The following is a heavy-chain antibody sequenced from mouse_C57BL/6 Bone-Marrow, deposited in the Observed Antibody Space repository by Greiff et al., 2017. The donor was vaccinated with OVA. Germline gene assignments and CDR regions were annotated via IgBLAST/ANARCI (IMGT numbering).Heavy chain of an antibody. Sequence: VQLQQSGPELVKPGASVKMSCKASGYTFTDYNMHWVKQSHGKSLEWIGYINPHHGGPSYNQKFKGKATLTVNKSSSTTYMELRTLTSEDMEVYNGASEDYDGYYRYYVGWWGQGTTLTVSS. J-gene: IGHJ2*01. CDR2: INPHHGGP. D-gene: IGHD2-3*01. CDR3: ASEDYDGYYRYYVGW. V-gene: IGHV1-22*01. CDR1: GYTFTDYN.